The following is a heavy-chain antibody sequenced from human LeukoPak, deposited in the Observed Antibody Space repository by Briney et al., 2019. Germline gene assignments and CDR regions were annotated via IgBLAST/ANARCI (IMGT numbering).Heavy chain of an antibody. D-gene: IGHD5-18*01. Sequence: QPGGSLRLFCAASGFTFSSSTMDWVRQAPGKGLEWVSSITSSGTTIYYADSVRGRFTISRDNAKNSLYLQMNSLRDKDTAVYYCAKGPAMVIYYFDYWGQGTLVTVSS. CDR1: GFTFSSST. CDR3: AKGPAMVIYYFDY. J-gene: IGHJ4*02. CDR2: ITSSGTTI. V-gene: IGHV3-48*02.